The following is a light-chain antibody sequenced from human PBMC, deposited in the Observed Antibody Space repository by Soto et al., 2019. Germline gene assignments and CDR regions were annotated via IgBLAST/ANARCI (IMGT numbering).Light chain of an antibody. J-gene: IGLJ3*02. CDR2: RDS. Sequence: SYELTQPLSVSVALGQTARITCGGNNIGSKNVHWYQQKPGRAPVLVIYRDSNRPSGIPERFSGSNSGNTATLTISRAQAGEEADYYCQVWDSSTARVFGGGTKLTVL. CDR3: QVWDSSTARV. CDR1: NIGSKN. V-gene: IGLV3-9*01.